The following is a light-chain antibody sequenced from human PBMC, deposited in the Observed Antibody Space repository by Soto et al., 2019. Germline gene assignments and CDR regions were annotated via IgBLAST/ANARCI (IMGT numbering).Light chain of an antibody. CDR2: NIE. J-gene: IGLJ3*02. V-gene: IGLV8-61*01. Sequence: QTVVTQEASLSVSPGGTVTLTCGLNSGSVSTSHDPSWYQQTPGQPPRTLILNIESRPSGVPERFSGTIIGRRAALTITGAQSEDEYDYYCMLSVGTGVGVFGGGTKLTVL. CDR1: SGSVSTSHD. CDR3: MLSVGTGVGV.